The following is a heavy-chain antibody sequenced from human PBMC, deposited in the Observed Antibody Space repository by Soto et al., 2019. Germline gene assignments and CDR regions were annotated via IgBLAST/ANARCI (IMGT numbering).Heavy chain of an antibody. D-gene: IGHD4-17*01. CDR1: GGSISSGGYS. V-gene: IGHV4-30-2*01. J-gene: IGHJ4*02. CDR2: IYHSGST. Sequence: QLQLQESGSGLVKQAQTLSLTCAVSGGSISSGGYSWSWIRQPPGKGLYWIGYIYHSGSTYSNPSPKSRVTIKVDRPKNQSSLKLSSVTAADAAVYYCARGGGDGDHKGVFDYWGQGSLVSVGS. CDR3: ARGGGDGDHKGVFDY.